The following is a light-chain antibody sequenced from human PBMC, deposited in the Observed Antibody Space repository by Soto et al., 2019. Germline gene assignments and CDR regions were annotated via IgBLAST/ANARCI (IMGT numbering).Light chain of an antibody. V-gene: IGKV3-15*01. CDR2: DAS. J-gene: IGKJ2*01. Sequence: EIVMTQSPATLSVSPGERATLSCRASQSVSSNLAWYQQKPGQAPRLLIYDASTRATAIPARFSGSGSGTEFTLTISSLQSEDFAVYYCQQYNGWPPKYTFGQGTRLEIK. CDR1: QSVSSN. CDR3: QQYNGWPPKYT.